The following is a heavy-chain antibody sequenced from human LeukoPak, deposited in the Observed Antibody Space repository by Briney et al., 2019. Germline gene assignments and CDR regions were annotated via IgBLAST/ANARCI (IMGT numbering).Heavy chain of an antibody. J-gene: IGHJ4*02. D-gene: IGHD3-22*01. CDR2: IYYSEST. CDR3: ARNYYESSGYYPWNFDY. Sequence: SETLSLTCTVSGGSISSSSYWWGWIRQPPWKGLEWIANIYYSESTHYNPSLKSRVTISLEKSKNQFSLKLSSVTAADTAVYYCARNYYESSGYYPWNFDYWGQGTLVTVSS. V-gene: IGHV4-39*01. CDR1: GGSISSSSYW.